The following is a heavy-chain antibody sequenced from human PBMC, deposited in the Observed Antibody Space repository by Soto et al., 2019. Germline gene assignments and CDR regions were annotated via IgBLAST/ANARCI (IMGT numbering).Heavy chain of an antibody. CDR2: INSGSTPI. V-gene: IGHV3-48*02. CDR3: VRSTYYYDK. J-gene: IGHJ4*02. Sequence: GVSLRLSCEVSGFTFSSYSMNWVRQAPGRGLEWVSYINSGSTPIFYADSVKGRFTVSRDNAKSSLYLQMNSLRDEDTAFYYCVRSTYYYDKWGQGTLVTVSS. CDR1: GFTFSSYS. D-gene: IGHD3-22*01.